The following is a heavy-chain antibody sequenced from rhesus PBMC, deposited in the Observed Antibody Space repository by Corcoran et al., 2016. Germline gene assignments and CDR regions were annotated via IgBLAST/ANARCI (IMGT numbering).Heavy chain of an antibody. Sequence: QVQLQESGPGLVKPSETLSLTCAVSGGSISSNYWSWIRQPPGKGLEWIGRISGRGGDHAYNPPLKSRVTISTDTSKNQFSLKLSSVTAADTAVYYCALEMGYSSGWSMDYWGQGVLVTVSS. J-gene: IGHJ4*01. D-gene: IGHD6S26*01. V-gene: IGHV4-173*01. CDR3: ALEMGYSSGWSMDY. CDR1: GGSISSNY. CDR2: ISGRGGDH.